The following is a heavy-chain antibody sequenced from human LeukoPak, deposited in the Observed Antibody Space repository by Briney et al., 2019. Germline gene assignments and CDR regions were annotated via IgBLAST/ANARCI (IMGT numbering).Heavy chain of an antibody. CDR3: ARVPHSSSSEWFDP. J-gene: IGHJ5*02. Sequence: PSETLSLTCTVSGYSISRGYYWGWIRQPPGKGLEWIASIYHSGSTYYNPSLKSRVTISVDTSKNQSSLKLSSVTAADTAVFYCARVPHSSSSEWFDPWGQGALVTVSS. CDR1: GYSISRGYY. CDR2: IYHSGST. D-gene: IGHD6-6*01. V-gene: IGHV4-38-2*02.